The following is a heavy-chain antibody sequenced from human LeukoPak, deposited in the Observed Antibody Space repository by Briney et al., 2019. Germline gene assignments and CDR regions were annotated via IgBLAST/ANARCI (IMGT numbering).Heavy chain of an antibody. CDR1: GYTFTGYY. D-gene: IGHD3-22*01. V-gene: IGHV1-2*02. CDR3: ARGGLYYYDSSGYYQFDY. Sequence: ASVKVSCKASGYTFTGYYMHWVRQAPGQGLEWMGWINPNSGGTNYAQKFQGRVTMTRDTSISAAYMELSRLRSDDTDVYYCARGGLYYYDSSGYYQFDYWGQGTLVTVSS. J-gene: IGHJ4*02. CDR2: INPNSGGT.